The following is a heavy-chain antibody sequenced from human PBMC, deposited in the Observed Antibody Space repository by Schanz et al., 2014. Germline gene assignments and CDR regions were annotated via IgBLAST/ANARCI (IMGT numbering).Heavy chain of an antibody. J-gene: IGHJ6*02. CDR2: INRDGDST. CDR3: ARVRAYDYGAEAHGMDV. V-gene: IGHV3-64*01. CDR1: GFIFSSYG. Sequence: EVQLVESGGGLVQPGGSLRLSCAASGFIFSSYGLHWVRQAPGKGLESVSAINRDGDSTYYANSVKGRFTISRDNSKNTLYLQMGSLRTEDMAVYYCARVRAYDYGAEAHGMDVWGHGTTVTFSS. D-gene: IGHD4-17*01.